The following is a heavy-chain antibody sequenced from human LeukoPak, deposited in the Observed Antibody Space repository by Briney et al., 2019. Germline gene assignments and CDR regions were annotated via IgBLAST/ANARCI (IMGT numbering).Heavy chain of an antibody. CDR2: IYTSGST. CDR3: ARARDDYYDSSEDY. V-gene: IGHV4-61*02. D-gene: IGHD3-22*01. CDR1: GGSISSGSYY. Sequence: SETLSLTCTVSGGSISSGSYYWSWIRQPAGKGLEWIGRIYTSGSTNYNPSLKSRVIISVVTSKNQFSLKLSSVTAADTAVYYCARARDDYYDSSEDYWGQGTLVTVSS. J-gene: IGHJ4*02.